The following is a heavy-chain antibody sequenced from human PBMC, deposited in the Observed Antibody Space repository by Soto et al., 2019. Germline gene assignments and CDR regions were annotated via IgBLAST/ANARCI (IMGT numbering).Heavy chain of an antibody. CDR3: EMLQARRLNGNDY. V-gene: IGHV3-21*01. J-gene: IGHJ4*02. CDR1: GFTFSSYS. D-gene: IGHD6-6*01. CDR2: ISSSSSYI. Sequence: PGGSLRLSCAASGFTFSSYSMNWVRQAPGKGLEWVSSISSSSSYIYYADSVKGRFTISRDNAKNSLYLQMNSLRAEDTAVYYCEMLQARRLNGNDYWGQGTLATVSS.